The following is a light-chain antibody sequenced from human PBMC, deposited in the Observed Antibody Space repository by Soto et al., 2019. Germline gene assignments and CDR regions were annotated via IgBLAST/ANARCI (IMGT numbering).Light chain of an antibody. V-gene: IGLV2-23*02. Sequence: QSALTRPASVSGSPGQSITISCTGTSSDVGNYNLVSWYQHHPGTAPKLMVYEVTKRPSGVSSRFSGSKSGNTVSLTISGLLAEDQADHHCYSAANRPSAVVFGRGTKLTVL. CDR3: YSAANRPSAVV. CDR2: EVT. J-gene: IGLJ2*01. CDR1: SSDVGNYNL.